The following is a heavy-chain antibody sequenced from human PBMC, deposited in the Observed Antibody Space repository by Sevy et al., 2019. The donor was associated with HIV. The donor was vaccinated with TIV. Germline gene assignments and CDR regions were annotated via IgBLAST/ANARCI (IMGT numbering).Heavy chain of an antibody. J-gene: IGHJ5*02. V-gene: IGHV5-51*01. CDR3: ARSEKPYCGGDGYSGWFDP. Sequence: GESLKISCKGSGYSFTSYWIGWVRQMPGKGLEWMGIIYPGDSDTRYSPSFQGQVTISADKSISTAYLQWSSLKASDTAMYYCARSEKPYCGGDGYSGWFDPWGQGTLVTVSS. CDR1: GYSFTSYW. CDR2: IYPGDSDT. D-gene: IGHD2-21*02.